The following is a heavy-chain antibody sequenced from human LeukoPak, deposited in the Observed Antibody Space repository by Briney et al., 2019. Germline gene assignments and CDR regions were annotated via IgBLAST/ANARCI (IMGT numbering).Heavy chain of an antibody. CDR3: ATFNRGGDSSRGHY. D-gene: IGHD6-13*01. CDR2: ISGSGGST. J-gene: IGHJ4*02. V-gene: IGHV3-23*01. CDR1: GFTFSDYA. Sequence: GGSLRPSCAASGFTFSDYAMTWVRQAPGKGLEWVSAISGSGGSTYYADSVKGRFTISRDNSKNTLYLQMNSLRAEDTAVYYCATFNRGGDSSRGHYWGQGTLVTVSS.